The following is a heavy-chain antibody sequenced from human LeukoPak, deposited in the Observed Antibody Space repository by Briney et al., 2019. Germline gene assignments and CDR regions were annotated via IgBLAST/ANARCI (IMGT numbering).Heavy chain of an antibody. J-gene: IGHJ4*02. Sequence: PGGSLRLSCAASGFTFSSYAMHWVRQAPGKGLEWVAVISYDGSNKYYADSVKGRFTISRDNSKNTLYLQMNSLRAEDTAVYYCAGRYDSSGYPLHWGQGTLVTVSS. CDR1: GFTFSSYA. CDR3: AGRYDSSGYPLH. V-gene: IGHV3-30*14. CDR2: ISYDGSNK. D-gene: IGHD3-22*01.